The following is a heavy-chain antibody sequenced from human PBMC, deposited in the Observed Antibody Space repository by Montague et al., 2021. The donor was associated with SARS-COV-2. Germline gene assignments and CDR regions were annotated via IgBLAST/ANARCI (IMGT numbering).Heavy chain of an antibody. Sequence: SETLSLTCAVYGGSFSGYYWSWIRQPPGEGLEWIGEINHSGSTNYNPSLKSRVTISVDTSKNQFSLKLSSVTAADTAAYYCAGTYYDFWSGFIHYYYMDVWGKGTTVTVSS. J-gene: IGHJ6*03. CDR3: AGTYYDFWSGFIHYYYMDV. CDR2: INHSGST. V-gene: IGHV4-34*01. CDR1: GGSFSGYY. D-gene: IGHD3-3*01.